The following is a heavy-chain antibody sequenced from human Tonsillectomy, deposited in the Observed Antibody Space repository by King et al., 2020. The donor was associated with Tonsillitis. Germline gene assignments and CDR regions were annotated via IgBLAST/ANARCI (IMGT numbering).Heavy chain of an antibody. CDR2: IHFIGST. V-gene: IGHV4-59*01. Sequence: QLQESGPGLVKPSETLSLTCTVSGDSISTYYWSWIRQPPGKGLEWIGYIHFIGSTNYNPSLESRVTISVDTSKKQISLKLRSVTAADTAVYYCARGSRQGWGSGLTFDSWGHGTLVTVSS. CDR3: ARGSRQGWGSGLTFDS. D-gene: IGHD3-16*01. CDR1: GDSISTYY. J-gene: IGHJ4*01.